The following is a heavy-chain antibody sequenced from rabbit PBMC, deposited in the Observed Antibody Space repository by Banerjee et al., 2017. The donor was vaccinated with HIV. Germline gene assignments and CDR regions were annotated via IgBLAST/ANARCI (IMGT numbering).Heavy chain of an antibody. Sequence: QSLEESGGGLVQPEGSLTLTCTVSGFSLSSYAMCWVRQAPGKGLEWIGCIYTGDGNTYYATWAKGRFTISKTSTTVTLQMTSLTAADTATYFCARGTNNAGDGNKLWGPGTLVTVS. J-gene: IGHJ4*01. V-gene: IGHV1S40*01. CDR3: ARGTNNAGDGNKL. CDR2: IYTGDGNT. CDR1: GFSLSSYA. D-gene: IGHD4-2*01.